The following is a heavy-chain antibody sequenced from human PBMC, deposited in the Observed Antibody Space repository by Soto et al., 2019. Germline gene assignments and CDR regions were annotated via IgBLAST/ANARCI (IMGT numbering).Heavy chain of an antibody. CDR2: INWNGGST. Sequence: GGSLRLSCAASGFTFDDYGMSWVRQAPGKGLEWVSGINWNGGSTGYADSVKGRFTISRDNAKNSLYLQMNSLRAEDTALYHCARGYDTLTGYHTPSFDPWGQGTLVTVSS. V-gene: IGHV3-20*01. CDR1: GFTFDDYG. D-gene: IGHD3-9*01. CDR3: ARGYDTLTGYHTPSFDP. J-gene: IGHJ5*02.